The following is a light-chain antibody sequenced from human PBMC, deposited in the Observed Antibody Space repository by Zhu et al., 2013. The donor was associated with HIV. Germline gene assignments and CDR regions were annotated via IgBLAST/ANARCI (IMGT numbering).Light chain of an antibody. CDR1: QSISSN. Sequence: EIVMTQSPATLSVSPGERVTLSCRASQSISSNLAWYQQKPGQAPRLLIYGASTRATGIPARFSGSGSGTEFTLTISSLQSEDFAVYYCQQYNNWPLTFGQGTRLEIK. J-gene: IGKJ5*01. CDR2: GAS. V-gene: IGKV3-15*01. CDR3: QQYNNWPLT.